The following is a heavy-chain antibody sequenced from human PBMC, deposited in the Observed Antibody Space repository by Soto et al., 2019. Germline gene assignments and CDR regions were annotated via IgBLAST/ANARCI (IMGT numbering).Heavy chain of an antibody. CDR1: GFTFSSCA. CDR2: ISGSGGST. V-gene: IGHV3-23*01. D-gene: IGHD3-10*01. Sequence: GGSLRLSCAASGFTFSSCAMSWVRQAPGKGLEWVSAISGSGGSTYYADSVKGRFTISRDNSKNTLYLQMNSLRAEDTAVYYCAQRGFGELKYYYGMDVWGQGTTVTVSS. J-gene: IGHJ6*02. CDR3: AQRGFGELKYYYGMDV.